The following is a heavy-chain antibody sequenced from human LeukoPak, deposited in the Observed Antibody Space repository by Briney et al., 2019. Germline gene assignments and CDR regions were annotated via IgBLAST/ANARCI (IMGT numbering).Heavy chain of an antibody. CDR2: INHSGST. CDR1: GGSFSGYY. CDR3: ARRTVTTPSHFDY. D-gene: IGHD4-17*01. Sequence: KPSETLSLTCAVYGGSFSGYYWSWIRQPPGKGLEWIGEINHSGSTNYNPSLKSRVTISVDTSKNQFSLKLSSVTAADTAVYYCARRTVTTPSHFDYWGQGTLVTVSS. V-gene: IGHV4-34*01. J-gene: IGHJ4*02.